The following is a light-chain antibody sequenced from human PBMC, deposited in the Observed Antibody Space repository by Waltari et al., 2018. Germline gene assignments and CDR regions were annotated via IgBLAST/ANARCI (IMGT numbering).Light chain of an antibody. V-gene: IGKV1-39*01. J-gene: IGKJ4*01. CDR3: QQSYSTPFT. CDR2: STS. Sequence: NRKQWYQRKAPKLLIHSTSTLESGVPSRFSGSGSATAFTLSIDSLQLEDFATYYCQQSYSTPFTFGGGTKVEIK.